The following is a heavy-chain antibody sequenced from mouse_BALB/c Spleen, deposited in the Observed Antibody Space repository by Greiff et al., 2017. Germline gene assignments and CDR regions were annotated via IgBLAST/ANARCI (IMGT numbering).Heavy chain of an antibody. CDR3: TGYGSAMDY. V-gene: IGHV6-3*01. CDR2: IRLKSDNYAT. Sequence: EVKVEESGGGLVQPGGSMKLSCVASGFTFSSYWMSWVRQSPEKGLEWVAEIRLKSDNYATHYAESVKGKFTISRDDSKSRLYLQMNSLRAEDTGIYYCTGYGSAMDYWGQGTSVTVSS. D-gene: IGHD2-10*02. J-gene: IGHJ4*01. CDR1: GFTFSSYW.